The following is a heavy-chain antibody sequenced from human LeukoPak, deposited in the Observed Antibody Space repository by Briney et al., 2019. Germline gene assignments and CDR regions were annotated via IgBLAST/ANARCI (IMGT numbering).Heavy chain of an antibody. D-gene: IGHD2-8*01. Sequence: PGGSLRLSCAASGLTFSSHSMNWVRQAPGKGLEWISYISSSSTIIHYADSVKGRFTFSRDNSKNTLYLQMNSLRAEDTAVYYCAKEYCSNSVCHSLDYWGQGTLVTVSS. V-gene: IGHV3-48*01. CDR1: GLTFSSHS. J-gene: IGHJ4*02. CDR2: ISSSSTII. CDR3: AKEYCSNSVCHSLDY.